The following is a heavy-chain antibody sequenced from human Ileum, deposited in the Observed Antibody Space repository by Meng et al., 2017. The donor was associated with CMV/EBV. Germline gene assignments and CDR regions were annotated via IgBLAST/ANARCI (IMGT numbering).Heavy chain of an antibody. V-gene: IGHV3-74*01. CDR1: GFTFSSYW. D-gene: IGHD1/OR15-1a*01. Sequence: GESLKISCAASGFTFSSYWMHWVRQAPGQGLVWVSRINSDGTTTKYADSVKGRFTISRDNAENTLYLQMNTLRAEDTAVYYCARGNNYAMDVWGQGTTVTVSS. CDR3: ARGNNYAMDV. J-gene: IGHJ6*02. CDR2: INSDGTTT.